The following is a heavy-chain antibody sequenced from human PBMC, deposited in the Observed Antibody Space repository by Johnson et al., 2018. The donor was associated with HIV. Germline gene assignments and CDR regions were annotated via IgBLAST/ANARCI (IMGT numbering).Heavy chain of an antibody. Sequence: VLLVESGGGLVQRGRSLRLSCAASRFTLSTYGLHWVRQTPGKGLEWVANINQDGSEKYYVDSVKGRFAISRDNSKNTLFLQMNKLRAEDTAVYFCASQVRGLRLGVDAFDIWGQGTMVTVSS. J-gene: IGHJ3*02. CDR1: RFTLSTYG. V-gene: IGHV3-7*03. CDR3: ASQVRGLRLGVDAFDI. D-gene: IGHD3-16*01. CDR2: INQDGSEK.